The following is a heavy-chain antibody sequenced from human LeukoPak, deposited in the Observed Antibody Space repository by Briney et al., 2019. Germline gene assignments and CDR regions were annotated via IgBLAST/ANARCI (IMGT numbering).Heavy chain of an antibody. CDR3: XXXXXXXXXXXXXTFXX. CDR1: GGSISGHY. CDR2: IYYSGKT. Sequence: SETLSLTCAVSGGSISGHYWSWIRQPPGKGLEWIGYIYYSGKTYYGSSLRSRVTISVDTSKKQFSLKRTSMTAADTAVHYRXXXXXXXXXXXXXTFXXXXXGXMVTVSS. J-gene: IGHJ3*02. V-gene: IGHV4-59*03.